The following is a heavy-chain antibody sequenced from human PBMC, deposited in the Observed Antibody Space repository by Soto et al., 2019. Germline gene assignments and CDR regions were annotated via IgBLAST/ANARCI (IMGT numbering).Heavy chain of an antibody. V-gene: IGHV1-18*01. CDR2: ISPYSGNT. J-gene: IGHJ4*02. CDR1: GYTFTSYG. CDR3: ARPLNNDYFGY. Sequence: GASVKVSCKASGYTFTSYGISWVRQAPGQGLEWMGWISPYSGNTDYAQKLQGRVTMTTDTSISTAYMELSSLRSEDTAVYYCARPLNNDYFGYWGQGTQVTVSS.